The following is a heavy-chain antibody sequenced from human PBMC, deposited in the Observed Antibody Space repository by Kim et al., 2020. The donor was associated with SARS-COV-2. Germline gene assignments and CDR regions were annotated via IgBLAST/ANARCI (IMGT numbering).Heavy chain of an antibody. Sequence: ASVKVSCKASGYTFTSYAMNWVRQAPGQGLEWMGWINTNTGNPTYAQGFTGRFVFSLDTSVSTAYLQISSLKAEDTAVYYCAREEFRYYYGSGSYYVNWGQGTLVTVSS. V-gene: IGHV7-4-1*02. CDR1: GYTFTSYA. CDR3: AREEFRYYYGSGSYYVN. J-gene: IGHJ4*02. D-gene: IGHD3-10*01. CDR2: INTNTGNP.